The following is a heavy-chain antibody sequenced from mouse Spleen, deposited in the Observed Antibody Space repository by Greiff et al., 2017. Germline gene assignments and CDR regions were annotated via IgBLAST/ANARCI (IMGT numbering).Heavy chain of an antibody. D-gene: IGHD1-1*01. V-gene: IGHV7-1*02. Sequence: EVQGVESGGGLVQPGGSLRLSCATSGFTFSDFYMEWVRQPPGKRLEWIAASRNKANDYTTEYSASVKGRFIVSRDTSQSILYLQMNALRAEDTAIYYCARRGGYYYPEHFDVWGAGTTVTVSS. CDR3: ARRGGYYYPEHFDV. CDR2: SRNKANDYTT. CDR1: GFTFSDFY. J-gene: IGHJ1*01.